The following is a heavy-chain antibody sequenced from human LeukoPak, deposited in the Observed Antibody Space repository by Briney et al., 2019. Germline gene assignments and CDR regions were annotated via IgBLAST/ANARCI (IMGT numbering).Heavy chain of an antibody. Sequence: SQALSLTCAISGDSVSAINAAWNWIRQSPSRGLEWLGRANFRSKWYFDYVVSAKGRIIIKPDTSKNQVSLQLISVTPEDTAVYYCTSGYNYGIHYWGQGILVTVSS. D-gene: IGHD5-18*01. J-gene: IGHJ4*02. CDR3: TSGYNYGIHY. V-gene: IGHV6-1*01. CDR1: GDSVSAINAA. CDR2: ANFRSKWYF.